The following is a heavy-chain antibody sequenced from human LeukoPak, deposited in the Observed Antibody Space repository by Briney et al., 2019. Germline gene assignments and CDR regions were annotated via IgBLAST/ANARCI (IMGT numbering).Heavy chain of an antibody. J-gene: IGHJ6*02. V-gene: IGHV3-23*01. CDR3: AKAASSSWPSYYYGMDV. CDR2: ITGSGGNT. CDR1: GFIFSSYS. Sequence: GGSLRLSCAASGFIFSSYSMSWVRQAPGKGQEWVSVITGSGGNTYYADSVKGRFTISKDNSKNTVYLQMSSLRVDDTAVYYCAKAASSSWPSYYYGMDVWGQGTTVTVSS. D-gene: IGHD6-13*01.